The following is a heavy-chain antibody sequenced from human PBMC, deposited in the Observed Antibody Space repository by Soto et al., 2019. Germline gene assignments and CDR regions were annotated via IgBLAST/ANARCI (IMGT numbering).Heavy chain of an antibody. J-gene: IGHJ5*02. D-gene: IGHD2-15*01. CDR1: GYSISSGYH. V-gene: IGHV4-38-2*02. CDR3: ARQDRVVAEGRWFDP. Sequence: SETLSLTCTVSGYSISSGYHWAWIRQPPGKGLEWLGSVHYSGNTYYNPSLKSRLTISVDKSKNQFSLNLSSVTAADAAVYYCARQDRVVAEGRWFDPWGQGTLVTVSS. CDR2: VHYSGNT.